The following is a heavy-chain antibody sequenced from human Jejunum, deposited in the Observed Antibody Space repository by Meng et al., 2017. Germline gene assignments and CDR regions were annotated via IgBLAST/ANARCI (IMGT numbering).Heavy chain of an antibody. Sequence: QMQVRGSGPGLVRPSGTLSLTCPVSGGSVSSNNDGWGWIRQPPGKGLEWIGYGSTNHNPSLKSRVTISVDTSKNQFFLTLNSVTAADTAIYYCARDNWGSLDYWGQGILVTVSS. CDR3: ARDNWGSLDY. V-gene: IGHV4-61*01. CDR1: GGSVSSNNDG. CDR2: GST. J-gene: IGHJ4*02. D-gene: IGHD7-27*01.